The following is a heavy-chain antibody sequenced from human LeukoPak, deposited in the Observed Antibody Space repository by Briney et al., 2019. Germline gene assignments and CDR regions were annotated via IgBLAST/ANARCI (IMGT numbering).Heavy chain of an antibody. V-gene: IGHV1-46*01. CDR3: ARDYGGSSHFYYFDY. Sequence: ASVKVSCKASGYTFTGYYMHWVRQAPGQGLEWMGIINPSGGSTSYAQKFQGRVTMTRDTSTSTVYMELSSLRSEDTAVYYCARDYGGSSHFYYFDYWGQGTLVTVSS. D-gene: IGHD4-23*01. J-gene: IGHJ4*02. CDR1: GYTFTGYY. CDR2: INPSGGST.